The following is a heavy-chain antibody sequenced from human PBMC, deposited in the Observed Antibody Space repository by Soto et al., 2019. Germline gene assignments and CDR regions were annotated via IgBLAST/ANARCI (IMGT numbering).Heavy chain of an antibody. CDR2: IHYSGST. D-gene: IGHD3-10*01. Sequence: PSETLSLTCTVSGGSISTYYWSWIRQPPGKGLEWIGYIHYSGSTYFNPSLKSRVTMSLDMSRNQLSLQLKSVTAADTAVYYCARESAGSHKNNWFDPWGQGTLVTVS. CDR1: GGSISTYY. J-gene: IGHJ5*02. CDR3: ARESAGSHKNNWFDP. V-gene: IGHV4-59*01.